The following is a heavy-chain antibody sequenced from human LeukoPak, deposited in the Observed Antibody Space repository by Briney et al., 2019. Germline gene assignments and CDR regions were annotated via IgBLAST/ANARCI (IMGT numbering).Heavy chain of an antibody. CDR1: GYTFTGYY. D-gene: IGHD2-15*01. J-gene: IGHJ6*03. CDR3: ASACSGGSCLDYYYYMDV. CDR2: INPNSGGT. V-gene: IGHV1-2*02. Sequence: ASVKVSCKASGYTFTGYYMHWVRQAPGQGLEWMGWINPNSGGTNYAQKFQGRVTMTRDTSISTAYMELSSLRSEDTAVYYCASACSGGSCLDYYYYMDVWGKGTTVTVSS.